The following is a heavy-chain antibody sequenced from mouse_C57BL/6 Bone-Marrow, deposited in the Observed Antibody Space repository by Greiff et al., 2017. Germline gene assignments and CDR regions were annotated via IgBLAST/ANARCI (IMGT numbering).Heavy chain of an antibody. CDR2: IHPNSGST. CDR3: ARWAERAGLAY. J-gene: IGHJ3*01. CDR1: GYTFTSYC. D-gene: IGHD3-1*01. Sequence: QVQLQQPGAELVKPGASVKLSCKASGYTFTSYCMHWVKQRPGQGLEWIGMIHPNSGSTNYNEKFKSKATLTVDKSSSTAYMQLSSLPSEDSAVYYCARWAERAGLAYWGQGTLVTVSA. V-gene: IGHV1-64*01.